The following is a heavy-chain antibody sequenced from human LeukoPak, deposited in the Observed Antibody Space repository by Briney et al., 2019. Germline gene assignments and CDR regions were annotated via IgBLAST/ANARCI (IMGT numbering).Heavy chain of an antibody. CDR2: INAGKGNT. D-gene: IGHD3-10*01. J-gene: IGHJ4*02. CDR1: VYTFTSYA. V-gene: IGHV1-3*01. Sequence: GPSVKVSRKPSVYTFTSYAMHCVRHAPGQRLEWMGCINAGKGNTKYTQKFQGRVTITRDTSASTAHMELSSLRSEDTAVYSCASRIVSGSYLAIDYWGQGDLVTVSS. CDR3: ASRIVSGSYLAIDY.